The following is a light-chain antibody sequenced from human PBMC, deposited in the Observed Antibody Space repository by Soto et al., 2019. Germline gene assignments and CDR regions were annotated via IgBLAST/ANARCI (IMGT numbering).Light chain of an antibody. CDR1: SSDVGGYNY. J-gene: IGLJ2*01. CDR3: TSYTSSTTYVV. Sequence: QSVLTQPASVSGSPGQSITISCTGTSSDVGGYNYVSWYQHHPGKAPQLMIYEVSNRPSGVSNRFSGSKSGNTASLTISGLQAEDEADYYCTSYTSSTTYVVFGGGTKLTVL. V-gene: IGLV2-14*01. CDR2: EVS.